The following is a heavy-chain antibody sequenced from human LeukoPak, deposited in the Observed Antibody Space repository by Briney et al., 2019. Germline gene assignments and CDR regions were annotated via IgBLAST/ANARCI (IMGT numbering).Heavy chain of an antibody. V-gene: IGHV3-72*01. J-gene: IGHJ4*02. CDR2: ARNKASSYTT. CDR1: GFTFSDHH. CDR3: TRVGGGNDYDY. Sequence: GGSLRLSCAASGFTFSDHHMDWVRQAPGQGLEWVGRARNKASSYTTEYAASVKGRFTTSRDDSKNSLYLQMNSLKTEDTAVYYCTRVGGGNDYDYWGQGPLVTVSS. D-gene: IGHD5-12*01.